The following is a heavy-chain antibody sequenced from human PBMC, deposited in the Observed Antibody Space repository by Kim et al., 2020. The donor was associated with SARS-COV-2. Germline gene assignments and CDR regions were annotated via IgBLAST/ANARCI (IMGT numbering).Heavy chain of an antibody. Sequence: SETLSLTCAVYGGSFSGYYWSWIRQPPGKGLEWIGEINHSGSTNYNPSLKSRVTISVDTSKNQFSLKLSSVTAADTAVYYCARGREYQLLLDYWGQGTLVTVS. CDR2: INHSGST. V-gene: IGHV4-34*01. J-gene: IGHJ4*02. D-gene: IGHD2-2*01. CDR1: GGSFSGYY. CDR3: ARGREYQLLLDY.